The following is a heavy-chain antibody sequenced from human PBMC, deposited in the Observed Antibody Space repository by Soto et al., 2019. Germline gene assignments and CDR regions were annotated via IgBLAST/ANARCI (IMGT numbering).Heavy chain of an antibody. CDR1: GYTFTRSY. D-gene: IGHD3-10*01. Sequence: XSVKVSCKASGYTFTRSYIHWVRQAPGQGLEATXIINHXRGSTTYAPKXXGRVTATXXKSESTVYMELSRMRSEDTAVYYCGRGLFTGDYWGQGTLVTVSS. CDR3: GRGLFTGDY. V-gene: IGHV1-46*03. CDR2: INHXRGST. J-gene: IGHJ4*02.